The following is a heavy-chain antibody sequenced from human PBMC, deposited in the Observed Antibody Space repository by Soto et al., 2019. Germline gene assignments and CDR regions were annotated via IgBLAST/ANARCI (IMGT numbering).Heavy chain of an antibody. Sequence: EVQLVELGGGLVQPGGSLRLSCAASGFTFGSYWMSWVRQAPGKGLEWVANIKQDGSENYYVDSVKGRFTISRDNAKNSLFLQMSSLRAEDTAVYYCARRIYGDYLDYWGQGTLVTVSS. J-gene: IGHJ4*02. CDR1: GFTFGSYW. CDR2: IKQDGSEN. D-gene: IGHD4-17*01. V-gene: IGHV3-7*03. CDR3: ARRIYGDYLDY.